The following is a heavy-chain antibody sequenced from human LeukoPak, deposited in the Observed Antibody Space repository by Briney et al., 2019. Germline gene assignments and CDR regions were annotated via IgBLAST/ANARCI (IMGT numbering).Heavy chain of an antibody. CDR2: IKQDGSEK. J-gene: IGHJ4*02. CDR3: ARDPTRGPARD. Sequence: GGSLRLSCAASGFTFSSYWMSWVRQAPGKGLEWVANIKQDGSEKYYVDSVKGRFTISRDNARNSLYLQMNSLRAEDTAVYYCARDPTRGPARDWGQGTLVTVSS. CDR1: GFTFSSYW. V-gene: IGHV3-7*01.